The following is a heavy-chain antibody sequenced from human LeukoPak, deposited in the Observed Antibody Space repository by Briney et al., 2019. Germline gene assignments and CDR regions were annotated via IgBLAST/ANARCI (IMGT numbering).Heavy chain of an antibody. Sequence: SETLSLTCTVSGGSISSGSYYWSWIRQPAGKRLEWIGHIYSSGSTNYNPSLKSRVTISVDTSKNQFSLKLSSVTAADTAVYYCAREGLNMVRGVIPKEAWGWFDPWGQGTLVTVSS. D-gene: IGHD3-10*01. V-gene: IGHV4-61*09. J-gene: IGHJ5*02. CDR1: GGSISSGSYY. CDR3: AREGLNMVRGVIPKEAWGWFDP. CDR2: IYSSGST.